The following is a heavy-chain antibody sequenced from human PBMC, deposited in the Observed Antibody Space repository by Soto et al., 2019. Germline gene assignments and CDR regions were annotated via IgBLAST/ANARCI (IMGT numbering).Heavy chain of an antibody. CDR2: IWYDGSNK. CDR3: ARTPLPASPGIAAAGTKILFDS. D-gene: IGHD6-13*01. J-gene: IGHJ5*01. Sequence: GGSLRLSCAASGFTFSSYSMNWVRQAPGKGLEWVAVIWYDGSNKYYADSVKGRFTISRDNSKNTLYLQMNSLRAEDTAVYYCARTPLPASPGIAAAGTKILFDSWGQGTLVTVSS. V-gene: IGHV3-33*08. CDR1: GFTFSSYS.